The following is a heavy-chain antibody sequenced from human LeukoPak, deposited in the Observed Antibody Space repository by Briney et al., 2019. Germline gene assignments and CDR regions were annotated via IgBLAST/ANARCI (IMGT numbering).Heavy chain of an antibody. J-gene: IGHJ4*02. CDR3: ARGVEPLAANTLAY. CDR1: GFTVITND. CDR2: LYSDGNT. D-gene: IGHD1-14*01. Sequence: GGSLRLSCAASGFTVITNDMTWVRQAPGKGLEWVSVLYSDGNTKYAESVQGRFFISRDNSKNNLYLEMNSLSPDDTAVYYCARGVEPLAANTLAYWGQGTLVTVSS. V-gene: IGHV3-53*01.